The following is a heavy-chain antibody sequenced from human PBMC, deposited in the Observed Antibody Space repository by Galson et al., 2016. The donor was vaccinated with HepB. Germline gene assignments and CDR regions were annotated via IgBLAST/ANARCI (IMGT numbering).Heavy chain of an antibody. CDR1: GYTFSNYA. CDR3: ARQYRGGPSDY. V-gene: IGHV1-18*04. Sequence: SVKVSCKASGYTFSNYAIYWVRQAPGQGLEWMGWISTYNGNRNSAQKFQDRVTMTADTSTRTAYMELRSLISDDTALYYCARQYRGGPSDYWGQGTLVIVSS. CDR2: ISTYNGNR. D-gene: IGHD6-25*01. J-gene: IGHJ4*02.